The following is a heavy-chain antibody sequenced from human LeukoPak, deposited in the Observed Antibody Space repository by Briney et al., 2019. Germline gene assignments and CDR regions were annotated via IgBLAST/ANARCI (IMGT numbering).Heavy chain of an antibody. V-gene: IGHV4-61*02. D-gene: IGHD1-26*01. CDR2: IYTSGST. CDR3: ARGGDKGDSGSYYFDY. CDR1: GGSISSGRYY. Sequence: SQTLSLTCTVSGGSISSGRYYWGWIRQPAGKGLEWIVRIYTSGSTNYNPSLKSRVTISVDTSKSQVSLKLSSVAAADTAVYYCARGGDKGDSGSYYFDYGGQGTRVTVSS. J-gene: IGHJ4*02.